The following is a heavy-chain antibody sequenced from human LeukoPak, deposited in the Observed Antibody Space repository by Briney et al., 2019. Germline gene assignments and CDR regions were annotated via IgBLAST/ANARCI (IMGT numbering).Heavy chain of an antibody. CDR1: GFTFSTYA. D-gene: IGHD6-13*01. V-gene: IGHV3-23*01. CDR3: AKEGQYSSTSNRWFDP. CDR2: ISGSGGST. Sequence: GGSLRLSCAASGFTFSTYAMTWVRQAPGKGLEWVSAISGSGGSTYYADSVKGRFTISRDHSKNTLYLHMNSLRAEDTAVYYCAKEGQYSSTSNRWFDPWGQGSLVTVSS. J-gene: IGHJ5*02.